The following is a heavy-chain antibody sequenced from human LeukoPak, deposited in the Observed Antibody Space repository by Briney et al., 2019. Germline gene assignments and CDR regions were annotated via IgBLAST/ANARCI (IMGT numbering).Heavy chain of an antibody. CDR1: GYTFTGYY. J-gene: IGHJ6*03. D-gene: IGHD1-1*01. V-gene: IGHV1-2*06. Sequence: ASVKVSCKASGYTFTGYYMHWVRQAPGQGREWMGRINPNSGGTNYAQKFQGRVTMTRDTSISTAYMELSRLRSYDTAVYYCAPNLEADYYYYYMDVWGKGTTVTVSS. CDR3: APNLEADYYYYYMDV. CDR2: INPNSGGT.